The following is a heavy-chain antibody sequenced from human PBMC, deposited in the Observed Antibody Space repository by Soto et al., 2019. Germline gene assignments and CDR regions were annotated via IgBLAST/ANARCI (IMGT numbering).Heavy chain of an antibody. CDR2: IITSLGIA. D-gene: IGHD2-2*02. Sequence: QAQLVQSGAEVKKPGSSVKVSCKASGGTFSSYTIIWVRQAPGQGLEWMGRIITSLGIANYAQKFQGRVTITADKSTSTAYMELRSLRSEDTAAYYCAMEYCSSTSCYRDYWGQGTLVTVYS. J-gene: IGHJ4*02. V-gene: IGHV1-69*02. CDR1: GGTFSSYT. CDR3: AMEYCSSTSCYRDY.